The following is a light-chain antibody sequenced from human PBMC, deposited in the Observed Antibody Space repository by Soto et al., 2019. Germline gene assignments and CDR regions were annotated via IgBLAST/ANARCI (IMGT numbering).Light chain of an antibody. CDR2: SNN. CDR1: SSSVGSNA. V-gene: IGLV1-44*01. J-gene: IGLJ1*01. Sequence: QSVLTQTPSASGTPGQRVTISCSGSSSSVGSNAVNWYQQLPGTAPKVLIYSNNQRPAVVPDRFSGSKSGTSASLAISGLQSEDEADYYCATWDDSLNSYVFGTGTKVTVL. CDR3: ATWDDSLNSYV.